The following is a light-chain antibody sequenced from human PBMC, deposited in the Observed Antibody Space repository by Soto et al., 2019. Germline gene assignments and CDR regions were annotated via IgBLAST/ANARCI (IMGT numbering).Light chain of an antibody. CDR1: NVGEYDY. J-gene: IGLJ3*02. CDR3: SSYTSSNTRV. V-gene: IGLV2-8*01. CDR2: EVT. Sequence: QSALTQPPSASGSPGQSVTISCTGSNVGEYDYVSWYQQHPGKAPKLMIHEVTKRPSGVPDRFSGSKSGNTASLTVSGLQAEDEADYYCSSYTSSNTRVFGGGTKLTVL.